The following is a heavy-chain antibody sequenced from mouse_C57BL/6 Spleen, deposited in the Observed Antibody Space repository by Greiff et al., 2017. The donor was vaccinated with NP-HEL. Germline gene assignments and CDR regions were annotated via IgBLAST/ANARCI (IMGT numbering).Heavy chain of an antibody. CDR3: ASSITTVVATDD. Sequence: QVQLQQPGTELVKPGASVKLSCKASGYTFTSYWMQWVRQRPGQGLEWIGNINPSNDGTNYNEKFKSKATLPVDKSYSTAYMQISRLAAEASAVCSSASSITTVVATDDRGQGTTLTVSS. V-gene: IGHV1-53*01. CDR2: INPSNDGT. CDR1: GYTFTSYW. J-gene: IGHJ2*01. D-gene: IGHD1-1*01.